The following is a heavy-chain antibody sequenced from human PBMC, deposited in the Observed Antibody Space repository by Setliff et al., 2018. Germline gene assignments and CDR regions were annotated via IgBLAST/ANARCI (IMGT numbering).Heavy chain of an antibody. J-gene: IGHJ4*02. V-gene: IGHV3-33*01. CDR1: GFTFSRYG. Sequence: LSLSCAASGFTFSRYGMHWVRQPPGKGLEWVAVIYYDGSNKDHADSVKGRFTISRDNSKNTLYLQMDSLRVEDTAVYYCVRGEMFSTSPRADWGQGTQVTVSS. CDR2: IYYDGSNK. D-gene: IGHD2-2*01. CDR3: VRGEMFSTSPRAD.